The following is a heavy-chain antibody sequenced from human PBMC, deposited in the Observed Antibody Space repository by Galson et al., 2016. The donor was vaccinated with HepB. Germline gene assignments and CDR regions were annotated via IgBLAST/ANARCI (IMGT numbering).Heavy chain of an antibody. V-gene: IGHV4-59*01. Sequence: ETLSLTCTVVSEASISAYYWAWIRQAPGKGLEWIGDTYNSGRTNYNPSLKSRVTISVDTSKNQVSLRLSSVTAADTAVYYCARDRITGLFDFWGQGALVTVSS. CDR2: TYNSGRT. CDR3: ARDRITGLFDF. J-gene: IGHJ4*02. CDR1: EASISAYY.